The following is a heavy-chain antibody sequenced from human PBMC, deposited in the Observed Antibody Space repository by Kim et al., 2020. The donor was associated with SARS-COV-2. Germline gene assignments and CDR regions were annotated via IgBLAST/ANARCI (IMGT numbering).Heavy chain of an antibody. Sequence: GGSLRLSCAASGFTFSTYSMNWVRQAPGKGLEWVSSISSGSIYIYYADSVKGRFTISRDDAKNSLYLQMNSLRAEDTAVYYCARAVEMATSPGYWGQGTLAT. CDR3: ARAVEMATSPGY. CDR2: ISSGSIYI. V-gene: IGHV3-21*01. CDR1: GFTFSTYS. J-gene: IGHJ4*02. D-gene: IGHD5-12*01.